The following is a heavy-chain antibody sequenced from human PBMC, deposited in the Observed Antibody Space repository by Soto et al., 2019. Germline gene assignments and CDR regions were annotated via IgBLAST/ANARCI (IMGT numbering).Heavy chain of an antibody. V-gene: IGHV4-31*03. CDR2: IYYSGST. CDR1: GGSISSSNYY. Sequence: QVQLQESGPGLVKPSQTLSLTCTVSGGSISSSNYYWNWIRQHPGKGLEWIGYIYYSGSTFYNPSLKSRLTISVDTSKNQFSLKLSSVTAADTAVYYCARLLTPDWYFDLWGRGTLVTVPS. J-gene: IGHJ2*01. CDR3: ARLLTPDWYFDL.